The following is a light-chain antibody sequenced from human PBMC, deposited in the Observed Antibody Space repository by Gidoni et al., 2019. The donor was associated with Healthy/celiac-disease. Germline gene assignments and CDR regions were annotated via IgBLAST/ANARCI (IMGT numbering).Light chain of an antibody. CDR3: QQSYSTPPIT. J-gene: IGKJ5*01. CDR1: QSISSY. Sequence: DIQMTQSQSSLSASVGDRVTITCRACQSISSYLNWYQQKPGKAPKLLIYAASSLQSWVPSRFSGSGSGTDFTLTISSLQPEDFATYYCQQSYSTPPITFGQGTRLEIK. V-gene: IGKV1-39*01. CDR2: AAS.